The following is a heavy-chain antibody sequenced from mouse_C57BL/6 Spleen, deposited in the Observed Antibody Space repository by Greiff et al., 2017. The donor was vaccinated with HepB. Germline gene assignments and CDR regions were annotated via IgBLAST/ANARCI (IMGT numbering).Heavy chain of an antibody. CDR3: ATTVVAPGFAY. D-gene: IGHD1-1*01. CDR1: GYTFTSYG. V-gene: IGHV1-81*01. Sequence: VQLQQSGAELARPGASVKLSCKASGYTFTSYGISWVKQRTGQGLEWIGEIYPRSGNTYYNEKFKGKATLTADKSSSTAYMELRSLTSEDSAVYFCATTVVAPGFAYWGQGTLVTVSA. CDR2: IYPRSGNT. J-gene: IGHJ3*01.